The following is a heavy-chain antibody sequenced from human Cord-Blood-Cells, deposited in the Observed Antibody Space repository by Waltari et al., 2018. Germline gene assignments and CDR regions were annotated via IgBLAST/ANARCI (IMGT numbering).Heavy chain of an antibody. J-gene: IGHJ4*02. D-gene: IGHD3-10*01. CDR1: GFTFRSQS. CDR2: ISSSSSYI. Sequence: EVQLVESGGGLVKPGGSLRLPGAASGFTFRSQSMNWSRQAPGKGLEWVSSISSSSSYIYYADSVKGRFTISRDNAKNSLYLQMNSLRAEDTAVYYCARDRYYGSGSYYDYWGQGTLVTVSS. V-gene: IGHV3-21*01. CDR3: ARDRYYGSGSYYDY.